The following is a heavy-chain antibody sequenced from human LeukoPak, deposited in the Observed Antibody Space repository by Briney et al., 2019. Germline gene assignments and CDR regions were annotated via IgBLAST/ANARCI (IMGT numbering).Heavy chain of an antibody. V-gene: IGHV4-59*12. J-gene: IGHJ3*02. D-gene: IGHD2/OR15-2a*01. Sequence: SETLSLTCTVSGGAISNYYWSWIRQPPGKGLEWIGYIYYSGSTDYNPSLKSRVTISVDTSKNQFSLKLSSVTAADTAVYYCARGFYDAFDIWGQGTMVTVSS. CDR3: ARGFYDAFDI. CDR2: IYYSGST. CDR1: GGAISNYY.